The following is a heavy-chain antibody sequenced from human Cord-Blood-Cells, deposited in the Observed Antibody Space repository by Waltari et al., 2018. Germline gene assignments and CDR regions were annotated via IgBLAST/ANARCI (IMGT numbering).Heavy chain of an antibody. J-gene: IGHJ6*02. CDR3: ARDGDSVVVPAARKYGMDV. V-gene: IGHV7-4-1*02. D-gene: IGHD2-2*01. CDR1: GYTFTSYA. Sequence: QVQLVQSGSELKKPGASVKVSCKASGYTFTSYAMNWVRQAPGQGLEWMGWINTNTGNPTSAQGFTGRFVFSLDTSVSTAYLQISGLKAEDTAVYYCARDGDSVVVPAARKYGMDVWGQGTTVTVAS. CDR2: INTNTGNP.